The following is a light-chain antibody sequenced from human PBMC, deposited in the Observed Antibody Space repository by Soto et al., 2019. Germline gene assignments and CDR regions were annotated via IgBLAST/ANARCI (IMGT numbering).Light chain of an antibody. Sequence: QSVLTQPPSASGSPGQSVTISCTGTSSDVGVYYYVSWYQQHPGKAPKLMIYEVSKRPSGVPDRFSGSKSGNTASLTVSGLQADDEADYYCSSYAGSNTPYVFGTGTQLTVL. CDR3: SSYAGSNTPYV. V-gene: IGLV2-8*01. CDR2: EVS. CDR1: SSDVGVYYY. J-gene: IGLJ1*01.